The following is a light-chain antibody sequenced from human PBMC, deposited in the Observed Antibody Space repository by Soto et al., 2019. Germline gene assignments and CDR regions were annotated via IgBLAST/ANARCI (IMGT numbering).Light chain of an antibody. J-gene: IGKJ1*01. CDR2: GAS. CDR3: QQYNNWPWT. Sequence: EIVLTQSPGTLSLSPGERATLSCMASQSVSSSYLAWYQQKPGQAPRLLIYGASTRATGIPARFSGSGSGTEFTLTISSLQSEDFAVYYCQQYNNWPWTFGQGTKVDIK. V-gene: IGKV3-15*01. CDR1: QSVSSSY.